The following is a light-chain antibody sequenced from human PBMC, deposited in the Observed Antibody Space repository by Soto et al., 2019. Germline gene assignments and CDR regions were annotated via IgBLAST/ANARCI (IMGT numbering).Light chain of an antibody. V-gene: IGKV1-5*03. CDR2: KAS. Sequence: DIQMTQSPSTLSASGGDRVIITCRASQSISNWLAWYQQKPGKAPRLLIYKASRLENGVPSRFSGGGSGTEFTLTISSLQPADFASYYCQQYDSYPWTFGQGTKVEIK. CDR3: QQYDSYPWT. J-gene: IGKJ1*01. CDR1: QSISNW.